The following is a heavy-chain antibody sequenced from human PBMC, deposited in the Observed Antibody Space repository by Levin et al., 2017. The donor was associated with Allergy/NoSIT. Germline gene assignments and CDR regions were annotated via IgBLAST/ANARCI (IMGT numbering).Heavy chain of an antibody. CDR3: AGASEGYNYDSRAFSN. D-gene: IGHD3-22*01. CDR1: GFTFSIYV. Sequence: GGSLRLSCAASGFTFSIYVMHWVRQAPGKGLEWVALISYDGSNKYYTDAVKGRFTISRDNSKNTLYLQMNSLRAEDTAVYYCAGASEGYNYDSRAFSNWGQGTLVTVSS. CDR2: ISYDGSNK. J-gene: IGHJ4*02. V-gene: IGHV3-30-3*01.